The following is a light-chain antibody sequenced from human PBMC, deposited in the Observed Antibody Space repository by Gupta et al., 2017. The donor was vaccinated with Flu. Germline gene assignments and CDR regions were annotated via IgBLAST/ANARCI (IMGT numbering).Light chain of an antibody. Sequence: IQMTQSPSTLSASVGDRVTITCRASQSISRGLAWYQQKPGKAPKLLIYKASSLESGVPSRFSGSGVGTEFTLTISSLQPDDFATYYCQQYNNYWTFGQGTKVEIK. CDR1: QSISRG. J-gene: IGKJ1*01. CDR3: QQYNNYWT. V-gene: IGKV1-5*03. CDR2: KAS.